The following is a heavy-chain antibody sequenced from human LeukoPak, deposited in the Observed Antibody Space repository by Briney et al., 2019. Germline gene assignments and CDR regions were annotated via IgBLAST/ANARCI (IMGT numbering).Heavy chain of an antibody. CDR1: GGSISSSIYY. CDR3: ARSDYYGSGRGSFDV. J-gene: IGHJ6*02. CDR2: IYYSGST. D-gene: IGHD3-10*01. Sequence: SETLSLTCTVSGGSISSSIYYWGWVRQPPGKGLEWIGSIYYSGSTYYNSSLKSRVTISADTSKNQFSLKLSSVTAADTALYYCARSDYYGSGRGSFDVWGQGATVSVSS. V-gene: IGHV4-39*01.